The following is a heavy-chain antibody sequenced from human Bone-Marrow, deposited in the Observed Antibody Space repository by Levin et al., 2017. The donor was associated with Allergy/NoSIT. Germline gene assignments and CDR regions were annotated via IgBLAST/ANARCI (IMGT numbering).Heavy chain of an antibody. J-gene: IGHJ4*02. CDR3: ARFLGDCSAGNCYSEY. V-gene: IGHV5-51*01. Sequence: GGSLRLSCKGSGYSFASYWIAWVRQMPGKGLEWMGIIYPGDSDTRYSPSFQGQVTISADKSIRLAYLQWSSLKASDTAMYYCARFLGDCSAGNCYSEYWGQGTMVTVS. CDR2: IYPGDSDT. D-gene: IGHD2-15*01. CDR1: GYSFASYW.